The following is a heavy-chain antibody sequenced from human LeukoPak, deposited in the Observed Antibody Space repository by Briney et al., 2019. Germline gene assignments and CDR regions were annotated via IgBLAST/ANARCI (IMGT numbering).Heavy chain of an antibody. J-gene: IGHJ4*02. V-gene: IGHV3-23*01. CDR3: AKDSFYDYGDY. Sequence: GGSLRLSCAASGFTFSSYAMSWVRQAPGKGLEWVSSISDSGGSTYYADSVKGRFTISRDNSKNTLYLQMNSLRAEDTAVYYCAKDSFYDYGDYWGQGTLVTVSS. D-gene: IGHD2-15*01. CDR1: GFTFSSYA. CDR2: ISDSGGST.